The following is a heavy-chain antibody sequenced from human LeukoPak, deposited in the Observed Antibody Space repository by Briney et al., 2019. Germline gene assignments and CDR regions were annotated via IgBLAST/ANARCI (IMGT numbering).Heavy chain of an antibody. CDR3: ARGWVLWFGDANWFDP. CDR1: GGSFSGYY. D-gene: IGHD3-10*01. Sequence: SETLSLTCAVYGGSFSGYYWSWIRQPPGKGLEWIGEINHSGSTNYNSSLKSRVTISVDTSKNQFSLKLSSVTAADTAVYYCARGWVLWFGDANWFDPWGQGTLVTVSS. J-gene: IGHJ5*02. CDR2: INHSGST. V-gene: IGHV4-34*01.